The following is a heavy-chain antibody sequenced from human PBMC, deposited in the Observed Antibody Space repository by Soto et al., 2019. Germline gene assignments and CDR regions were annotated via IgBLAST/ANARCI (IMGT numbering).Heavy chain of an antibody. CDR3: AKWAPTYNDFWSGLGTSGMDV. CDR2: ISYDGRNK. J-gene: IGHJ6*02. D-gene: IGHD3-3*01. Sequence: SLRLSCAASGFTCRSYGMHWVRQSPVNGLDWLAVISYDGRNKVYADSVKGRFTLSRDNSRNTVYLQMNSLRVDDTAVYYCAKWAPTYNDFWSGLGTSGMDVWGQGTTVTVSS. V-gene: IGHV3-30*18. CDR1: GFTCRSYG.